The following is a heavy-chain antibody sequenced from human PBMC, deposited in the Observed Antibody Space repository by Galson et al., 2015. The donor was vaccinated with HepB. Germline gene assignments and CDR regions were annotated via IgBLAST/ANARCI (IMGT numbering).Heavy chain of an antibody. Sequence: SETLSLTCSVSGGSISSSYWSWIRQFPGKGLEWIGYIYYSGNTNSNPSLKSRVTLSVDMSKNQFSLNLSSVTAADTAVYYCARLGDLGGTLGWFDPWGQGTLVTVSS. CDR2: IYYSGNT. D-gene: IGHD4-17*01. V-gene: IGHV4-59*08. J-gene: IGHJ5*02. CDR1: GGSISSSY. CDR3: ARLGDLGGTLGWFDP.